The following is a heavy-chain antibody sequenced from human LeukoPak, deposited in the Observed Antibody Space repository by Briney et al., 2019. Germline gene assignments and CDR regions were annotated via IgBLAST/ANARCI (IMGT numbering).Heavy chain of an antibody. CDR2: ISAYNGDT. CDR3: VWGELRYLSDY. V-gene: IGHV1-18*01. D-gene: IGHD1-26*01. Sequence: GASVKVSCKASGYTFTSYGISWVRQAPGQGLEWMGWISAYNGDTNYAQKLQGRVTMTTDTSTSTAYMELRSLRSDDTAVYYCVWGELRYLSDYWGQGTLVTVSS. CDR1: GYTFTSYG. J-gene: IGHJ4*02.